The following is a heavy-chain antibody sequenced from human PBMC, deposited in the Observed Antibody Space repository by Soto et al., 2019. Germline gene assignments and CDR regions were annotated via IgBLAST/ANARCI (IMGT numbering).Heavy chain of an antibody. V-gene: IGHV2-5*02. J-gene: IGHJ4*02. CDR2: IYWDDDK. CDR3: AHIVVAGLGYYFDY. D-gene: IGHD6-19*01. CDR1: GFSLSSTRMA. Sequence: QITLKESGPTLVKPTQTLTLTCTFSGFSLSSTRMAVGWIRQPPGKALEWLALIYWDDDKRYSPFLKSRLTSTKDTSKSQVVVTMSNMDPVDTARYCCAHIVVAGLGYYFDYWGQGTLVTVSS.